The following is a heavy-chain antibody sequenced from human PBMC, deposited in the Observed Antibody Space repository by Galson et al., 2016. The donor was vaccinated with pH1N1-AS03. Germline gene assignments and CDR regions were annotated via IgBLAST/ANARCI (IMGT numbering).Heavy chain of an antibody. D-gene: IGHD3-22*01. CDR3: ARDGQLWPHYYPLDV. CDR1: GAPITSGSHY. CDR2: IYYSGTT. V-gene: IGHV4-61*01. Sequence: ETLSLTCSVSGAPITSGSHYWTWIRQLPGKGLEWIGYIYYSGTTKFNPSLATRVAMSVDRSKSQFSLNLMSVTAADTAVYYCARDGQLWPHYYPLDVWGQGTTVTVSS. J-gene: IGHJ6*02.